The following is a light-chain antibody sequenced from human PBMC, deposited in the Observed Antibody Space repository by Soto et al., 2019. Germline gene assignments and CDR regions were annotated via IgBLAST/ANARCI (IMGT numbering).Light chain of an antibody. CDR2: YDS. Sequence: SYELTQPPSVSVAPEKTATITCGGNNIGNKRVHWYRQKPGQAPVLVISYDSDRPSGIPERFSGSNSGNTATLTISRVEDGDAADYYCQVWDIMTDNYVFGPGTKVTVL. J-gene: IGLJ1*01. CDR1: NIGNKR. CDR3: QVWDIMTDNYV. V-gene: IGLV3-21*04.